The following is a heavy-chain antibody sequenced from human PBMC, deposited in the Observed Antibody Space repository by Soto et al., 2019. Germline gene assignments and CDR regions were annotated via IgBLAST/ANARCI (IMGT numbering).Heavy chain of an antibody. Sequence: GSLRLSCAASGFTFSSYAMSWVRQAPGKGLEWVSAITGGGGSTYYADSVKGRFTISRDNSKNTLYLQMNTLRAGDTAVYYCAKVLRWVVAAVDYWGQGTLVTV. CDR2: ITGGGGST. V-gene: IGHV3-23*01. CDR3: AKVLRWVVAAVDY. CDR1: GFTFSSYA. D-gene: IGHD2-15*01. J-gene: IGHJ4*02.